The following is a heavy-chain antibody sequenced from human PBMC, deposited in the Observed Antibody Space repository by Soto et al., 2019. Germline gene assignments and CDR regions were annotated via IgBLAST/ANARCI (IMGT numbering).Heavy chain of an antibody. CDR1: GFTFSSYG. CDR3: AKGGYYYDSSGSHDAFDI. CDR2: ISSDGSNK. J-gene: IGHJ3*02. Sequence: GGSLRLSCAPSGFTFSSYGMHWVRQAPGKGLEWVAVISSDGSNKYYADSVKGRFAISRDNSKNTMYLQMNSLRDEDMAVYYCAKGGYYYDSSGSHDAFDIWGQGTMVT. V-gene: IGHV3-30*18. D-gene: IGHD3-22*01.